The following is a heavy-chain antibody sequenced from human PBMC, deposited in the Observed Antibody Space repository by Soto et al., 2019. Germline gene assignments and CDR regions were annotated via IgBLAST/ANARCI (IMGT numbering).Heavy chain of an antibody. CDR3: ARTKGTVPDDAFDI. CDR1: SGSISSSNW. J-gene: IGHJ3*02. CDR2: IYHSGST. V-gene: IGHV4-4*02. D-gene: IGHD2-2*01. Sequence: SETLSLTCAVSSGSISSSNWWSWVRQPPGKGLEWIGEIYHSGSTNNNPSLKSRVTISVDKSKNQFSLKLSSVTAADTAVYYCARTKGTVPDDAFDIWGQGTMVTVSS.